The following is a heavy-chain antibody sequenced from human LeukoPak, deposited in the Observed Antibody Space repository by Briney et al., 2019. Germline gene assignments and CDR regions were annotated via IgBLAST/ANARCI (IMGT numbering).Heavy chain of an antibody. CDR1: GYTFTSYG. CDR2: ISAYNGNT. Sequence: ASVKVSCKASGYTFTSYGISWVRQAPGQGLEWMGWISAYNGNTNYAQKLQGRVTMTTDTSTSTAYMELRGLRSDDTAVYYCARVLAYQLLYYFDYWGQGTLVTVSS. V-gene: IGHV1-18*01. CDR3: ARVLAYQLLYYFDY. D-gene: IGHD2-2*01. J-gene: IGHJ4*02.